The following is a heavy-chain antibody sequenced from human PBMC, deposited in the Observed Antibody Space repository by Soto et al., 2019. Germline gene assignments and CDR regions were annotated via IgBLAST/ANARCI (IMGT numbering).Heavy chain of an antibody. CDR1: GGSIISSSYY. CDR3: ARGGPDRYYGSGSYSWFDP. CDR2: IYYSGST. Sequence: SETLSLTCTVSGGSIISSSYYCVWIRQPPWNGLEWIGSIYYSGSTYYNPSLKSRVTISVDTSKNQFSLKLSSVTAADTAVYYCARGGPDRYYGSGSYSWFDPWGQGTLVTVSS. V-gene: IGHV4-39*01. D-gene: IGHD3-10*01. J-gene: IGHJ5*02.